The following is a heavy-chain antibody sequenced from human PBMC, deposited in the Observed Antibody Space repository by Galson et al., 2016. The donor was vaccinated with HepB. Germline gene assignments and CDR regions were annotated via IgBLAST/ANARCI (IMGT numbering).Heavy chain of an antibody. CDR3: TNEYSRARFAFDI. Sequence: SLRLSCAASGFTFSSHGMHWVRQAPGKGLEWVAVISSGGRTDYYADSVKGRFTISRDNSKNTLSLQMSTLRIEDTAVYYCTNEYSRARFAFDIWGQGTMVTVSS. J-gene: IGHJ3*02. CDR2: ISSGGRTD. V-gene: IGHV3-30*18. D-gene: IGHD3-22*01. CDR1: GFTFSSHG.